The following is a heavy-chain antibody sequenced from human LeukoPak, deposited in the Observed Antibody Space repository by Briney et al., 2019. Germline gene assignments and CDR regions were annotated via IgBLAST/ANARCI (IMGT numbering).Heavy chain of an antibody. CDR2: IYPSDGST. J-gene: IGHJ4*02. V-gene: IGHV1-46*01. Sequence: ASVKVSCKASGYSFTSNYIHWVRQAPGQGLEWMGMIYPSDGSTSYAQKFQGRVTVTRDTSTSTVHMELSGLRSEDTAVYYCARDQEAFDYCGQGTLVTVSS. CDR3: ARDQEAFDY. CDR1: GYSFTSNY.